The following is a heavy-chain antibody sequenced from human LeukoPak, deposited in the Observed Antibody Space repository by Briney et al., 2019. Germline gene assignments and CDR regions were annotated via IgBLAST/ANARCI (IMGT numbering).Heavy chain of an antibody. Sequence: GGSLRLSCVASGFTINSNYMSWVRQAPGKGLEWVSVIYSGGSTYYADSVKGRFTISRDNPKNTLYLQMSSLRAEDTAIFYCARGGRGDIVVMKTNLPSYNWFDPWGQGTLVTVSS. CDR3: ARGGRGDIVVMKTNLPSYNWFDP. J-gene: IGHJ5*02. CDR2: IYSGGST. CDR1: GFTINSNY. D-gene: IGHD2-15*01. V-gene: IGHV3-53*01.